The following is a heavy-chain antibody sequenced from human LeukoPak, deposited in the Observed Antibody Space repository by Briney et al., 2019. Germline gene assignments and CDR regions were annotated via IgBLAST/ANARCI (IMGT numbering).Heavy chain of an antibody. Sequence: SETLSLTCTVSGGSISNYYWTWIRQPAGKGLEWIGRIYTSGNTNYNPSLNSRVTMSVDTSKNQFSLKLSSVTAADTAVYYCARNRNSGWFSVYFDLWGRGTLVTVSS. CDR2: IYTSGNT. V-gene: IGHV4-4*07. J-gene: IGHJ2*01. CDR3: ARNRNSGWFSVYFDL. CDR1: GGSISNYY. D-gene: IGHD6-19*01.